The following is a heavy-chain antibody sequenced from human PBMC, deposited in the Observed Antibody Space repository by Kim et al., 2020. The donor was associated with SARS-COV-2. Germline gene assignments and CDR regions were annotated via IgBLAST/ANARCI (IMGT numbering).Heavy chain of an antibody. CDR3: AREGYCSGGSCPGFDY. J-gene: IGHJ4*02. D-gene: IGHD2-15*01. Sequence: SETLSLTCTVSGGSISSYYWSWIRQPPGKGLEWIGYIYYSGSTNYNPSLKSRVTISVDTSKNQFSLKLSSVTAADTAVYYCAREGYCSGGSCPGFDYWGQGTLVTVSS. CDR2: IYYSGST. CDR1: GGSISSYY. V-gene: IGHV4-59*01.